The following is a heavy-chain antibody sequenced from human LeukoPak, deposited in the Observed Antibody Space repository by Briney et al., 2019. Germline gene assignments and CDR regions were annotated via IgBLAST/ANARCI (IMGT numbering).Heavy chain of an antibody. CDR3: ARQEAVAGPYYYYYGMDV. V-gene: IGHV4-59*08. CDR2: IYYSGST. Sequence: PSETLSLTCTVSGGSISSYYWSWIRQPPGKGLEWIGYIYYSGSTNYNPSLKSRVTIPVDTSKNQFFFKLSSGTSADTGVYYCARQEAVAGPYYYYYGMDVWGQGTTVTVSS. J-gene: IGHJ6*02. D-gene: IGHD6-19*01. CDR1: GGSISSYY.